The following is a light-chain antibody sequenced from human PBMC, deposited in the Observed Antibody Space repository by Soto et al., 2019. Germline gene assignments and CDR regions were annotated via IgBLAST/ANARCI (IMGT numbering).Light chain of an antibody. CDR2: EVN. J-gene: IGLJ3*02. CDR3: SSYTTTTTPV. Sequence: QSVLTQPASVSGSPGQSITISCTGTSSDIGGYNYVSWYQQHPGKAPKLIIYEVNNRPSGVSNRFSASKSGSTASLIISGLQTEDEADYYCSSYTTTTTPVFGGGTKVTVL. CDR1: SSDIGGYNY. V-gene: IGLV2-14*01.